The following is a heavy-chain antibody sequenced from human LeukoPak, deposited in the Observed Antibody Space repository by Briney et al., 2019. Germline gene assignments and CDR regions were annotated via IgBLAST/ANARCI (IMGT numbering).Heavy chain of an antibody. J-gene: IGHJ4*02. V-gene: IGHV3-11*04. CDR2: ISSSGSTI. Sequence: GGSLRLSCAASGFTVSSSYMSWVRQAPGKGLEWVSYISSSGSTIYYADSVKGRFTISRDNAKNSLYLQMNSLRAEDTAVYYCASGYDSSGYYSEGFDYWGQGTLSPSPQ. D-gene: IGHD3-22*01. CDR3: ASGYDSSGYYSEGFDY. CDR1: GFTVSSSY.